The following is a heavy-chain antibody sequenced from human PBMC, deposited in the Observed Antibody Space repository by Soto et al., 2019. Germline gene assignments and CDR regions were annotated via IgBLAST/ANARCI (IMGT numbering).Heavy chain of an antibody. Sequence: ASVKVSCKASGYTFTSYYMHWVRQPPGQGLERMGIINPSGGSTSYAQEFQGRVTMTRDTSTSTVYMELRSLRSEDTAVYYCARTGIQWFREFYYYYGMDVWGQGTTVTV. V-gene: IGHV1-46*01. CDR1: GYTFTSYY. CDR3: ARTGIQWFREFYYYYGMDV. D-gene: IGHD3-10*01. J-gene: IGHJ6*02. CDR2: INPSGGST.